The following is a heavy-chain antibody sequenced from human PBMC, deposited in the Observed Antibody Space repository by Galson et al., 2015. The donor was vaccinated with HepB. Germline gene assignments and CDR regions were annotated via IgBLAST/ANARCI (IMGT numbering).Heavy chain of an antibody. V-gene: IGHV3-30*04. J-gene: IGHJ5*02. CDR3: ARGYYDSSAQFDP. CDR1: GFTFSSYA. D-gene: IGHD3-22*01. CDR2: ISDDGSNK. Sequence: SLRLSCAASGFTFSSYAMHWVRQAPGKGLEWVAVISDDGSNKDYADSVKGRFTISRDNSKNTLSLQMNSLRAEDTAVYYCARGYYDSSAQFDPWGQGTLVTVSS.